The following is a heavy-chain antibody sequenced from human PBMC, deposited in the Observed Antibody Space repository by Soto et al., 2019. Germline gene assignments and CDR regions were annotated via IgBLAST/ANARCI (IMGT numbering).Heavy chain of an antibody. V-gene: IGHV3-15*01. CDR3: LPVTGVGCDYC. CDR2: IKGTPEAATT. Sequence: EVQLVESGGGLVKPGTSLTLSCSTAGFSFPDAWLHWVRQGPGKGLEWVGRIKGTPEAATTDYAAPVKDRFTISRDDSKHTIYLQMNSLQADETGVYYCLPVTGVGCDYCGGQGTLVTVSS. J-gene: IGHJ4*02. CDR1: GFSFPDAW. D-gene: IGHD2-21*01.